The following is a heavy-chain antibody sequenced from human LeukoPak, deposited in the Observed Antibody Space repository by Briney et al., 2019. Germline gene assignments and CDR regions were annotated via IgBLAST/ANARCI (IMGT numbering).Heavy chain of an antibody. J-gene: IGHJ6*02. D-gene: IGHD6-13*01. CDR1: GYTFTSYD. Sequence: GASVKLSCDASGYTFTSYDINWVRQAPGQGLEWIGWMNPNSGNTGYAFAFQGRVTLTRNTSISTAYMELSSLRSEDTAVYYCPRRVGKYQLLYIAAADCSYYYALDVWGQGTTVTVSS. V-gene: IGHV1-8*01. CDR3: PRRVGKYQLLYIAAADCSYYYALDV. CDR2: MNPNSGNT.